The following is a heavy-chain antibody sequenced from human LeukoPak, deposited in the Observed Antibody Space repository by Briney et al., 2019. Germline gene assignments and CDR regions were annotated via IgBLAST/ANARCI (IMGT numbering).Heavy chain of an antibody. J-gene: IGHJ6*03. V-gene: IGHV4-61*02. Sequence: SQTLSLTCTVTGTSIRSGSYYWNWIRQAAGKGLEWIGRMYIGGRTTYNPSLKSRVTISLETTENQFSLRLRSVTAADTAVYYCAREGIAVADTYYYYYMDVWGTGTWVTVSS. CDR3: AREGIAVADTYYYYYMDV. CDR2: MYIGGRT. CDR1: GTSIRSGSYY. D-gene: IGHD6-19*01.